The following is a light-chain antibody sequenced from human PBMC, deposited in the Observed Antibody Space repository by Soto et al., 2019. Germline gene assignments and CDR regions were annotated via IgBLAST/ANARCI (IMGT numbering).Light chain of an antibody. J-gene: IGLJ3*02. CDR2: GNS. CDR3: QSYDSSLSVWV. CDR1: SSNIGAGYD. V-gene: IGLV1-40*01. Sequence: QAVLTQPPSVSGAPGERVTIACTGSSSNIGAGYDVHWYQQLPGTAPKLLIHGNSNRPSGVPDRFSGSKSGTSASLAITGLQAADDADYYCQSYDSSLSVWVFGGGTKVTVL.